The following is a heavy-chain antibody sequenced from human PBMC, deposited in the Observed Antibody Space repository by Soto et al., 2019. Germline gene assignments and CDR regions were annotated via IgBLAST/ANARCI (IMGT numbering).Heavy chain of an antibody. CDR2: IWYDGINK. V-gene: IGHV3-33*01. CDR1: GFTFRSYG. D-gene: IGHD3-16*01. J-gene: IGHJ6*02. Sequence: GGSLRLSCAASGFTFRSYGIHWVRQAPCKGLEWVAVIWYDGINKYYADSVKGRFTISRDNSKKTLYLQMNSLRAEDTAVYYCAREAEGGNRGMDVCGQGTTVTFSS. CDR3: AREAEGGNRGMDV.